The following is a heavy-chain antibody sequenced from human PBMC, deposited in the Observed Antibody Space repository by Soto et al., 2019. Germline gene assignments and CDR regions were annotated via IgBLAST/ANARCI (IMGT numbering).Heavy chain of an antibody. V-gene: IGHV2-5*01. CDR1: GFSLSTSGVG. Sequence: SGPTLVNPTQTLTLTCTFSGFSLSTSGVGVGWIRQPPGKALEWLALIYWNDDKRYSPSLKSRLTITKDASKNQVVLTMTNMDPVDTATYYCARWAKYYAFWSGYPRFFDYWGQGTLVTVSS. CDR3: ARWAKYYAFWSGYPRFFDY. D-gene: IGHD3-3*01. CDR2: IYWNDDK. J-gene: IGHJ4*02.